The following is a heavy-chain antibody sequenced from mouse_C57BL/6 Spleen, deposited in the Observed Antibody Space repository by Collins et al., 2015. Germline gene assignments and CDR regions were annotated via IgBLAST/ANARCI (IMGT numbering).Heavy chain of an antibody. D-gene: IGHD1-1*01. V-gene: IGHV1-64*01. CDR2: IHPNGGST. J-gene: IGHJ2*01. CDR1: GYTFTSYW. CDR3: ARWDYYGSRDY. Sequence: QVQLQQPGAELVKPGASVKLSCKASGYTFTSYWMHWVKQRPGQGLEWIGMIHPNGGSTNYNEKFKSKATLTVDKSSSTAYMQLSSLTSEDSAVYYCARWDYYGSRDYWGQGTTLTVSS.